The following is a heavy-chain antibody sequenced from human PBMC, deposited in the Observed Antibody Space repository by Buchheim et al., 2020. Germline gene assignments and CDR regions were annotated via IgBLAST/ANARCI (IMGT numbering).Heavy chain of an antibody. CDR1: GYTFTSYY. CDR3: ARDGTSRYYDFWSGYYTGAD. D-gene: IGHD3-3*01. V-gene: IGHV1-46*01. CDR2: INTSGGST. Sequence: QVQLVQSGAEVKKPGASVKVSCKASGYTFTSYYMHWVRQAPGQGLEWMGIINTSGGSTSYAQKFRGRVTMTRDTSTSTVYMELSSLRSEDTAVYYCARDGTSRYYDFWSGYYTGADWGQGTL. J-gene: IGHJ4*02.